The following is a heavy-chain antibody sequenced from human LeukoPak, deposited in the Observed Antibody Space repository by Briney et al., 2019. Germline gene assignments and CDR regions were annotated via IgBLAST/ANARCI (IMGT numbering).Heavy chain of an antibody. Sequence: SETLSLTCTVSGGSISSSSYYWGWIRQPPGKGLAWIGSIYYSGSTYYNPSLKSRVTISVDTSKNQFSLKLSSVTAADTAVYYCARAGTGEVLDYWGQGTLVTVSS. D-gene: IGHD7-27*01. V-gene: IGHV4-39*01. J-gene: IGHJ4*02. CDR3: ARAGTGEVLDY. CDR2: IYYSGST. CDR1: GGSISSSSYY.